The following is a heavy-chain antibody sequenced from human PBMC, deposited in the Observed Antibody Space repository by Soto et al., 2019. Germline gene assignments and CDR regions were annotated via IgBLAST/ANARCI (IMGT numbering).Heavy chain of an antibody. CDR1: GFTFGSYG. CDR2: ISYDGSKK. V-gene: IGHV3-30*03. Sequence: QVHLVESGGGVVQPGRTLRLSCAASGFTFGSYGMHWVRQAPGKGLEWVAGISYDGSKKYYGESVKGRFTISRDNAKNSLYLQMNRLRAEDTAVYYCARVSWREKYGMDVWGQGTTVTVSS. CDR3: ARVSWREKYGMDV. J-gene: IGHJ6*02.